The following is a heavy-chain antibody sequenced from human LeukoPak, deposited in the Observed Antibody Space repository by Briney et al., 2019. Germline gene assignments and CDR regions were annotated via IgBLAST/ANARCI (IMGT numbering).Heavy chain of an antibody. CDR1: GFTFSTYA. J-gene: IGHJ4*02. V-gene: IGHV3-23*01. Sequence: PGGSLRLSCAASGFTFSTYAMNWVRQAPGKGLESVSGISGSGGSTYYADSVKGRFTISRDNSKDTLYPQMDSLRVEDTAVYYCAKGGSGTYLSDYWGQGTLVAVSS. D-gene: IGHD1-26*01. CDR2: ISGSGGST. CDR3: AKGGSGTYLSDY.